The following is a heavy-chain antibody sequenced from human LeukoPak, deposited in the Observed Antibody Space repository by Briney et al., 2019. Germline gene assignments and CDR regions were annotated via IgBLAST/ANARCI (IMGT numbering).Heavy chain of an antibody. Sequence: SETLSLTCAVYGGSFSGYYWSWIRQPPGKGLEWIGEINHSGSTNYKPSLKSRVTISVDTSKNQFSLKLSSVAAADTAVYYCARQGYSYARGYYYYMDVWGKGTTVTVSS. D-gene: IGHD5-18*01. CDR2: INHSGST. CDR3: ARQGYSYARGYYYYMDV. CDR1: GGSFSGYY. V-gene: IGHV4-34*01. J-gene: IGHJ6*03.